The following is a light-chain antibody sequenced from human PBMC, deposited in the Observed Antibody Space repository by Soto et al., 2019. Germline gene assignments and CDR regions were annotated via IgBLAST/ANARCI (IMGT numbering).Light chain of an antibody. J-gene: IGLJ1*01. CDR1: SSNIGGNS. Sequence: QSVLTQPPSVSAAPGQKVTISCSGSSSNIGGNSVSWYQQLPGTAPKLLIYDDNKRPSGIPDRFSGSKSGTSATLGITGFQTGDEADYYCGSWDSNNFPYVFGTGTKVTVL. CDR3: GSWDSNNFPYV. CDR2: DDN. V-gene: IGLV1-51*01.